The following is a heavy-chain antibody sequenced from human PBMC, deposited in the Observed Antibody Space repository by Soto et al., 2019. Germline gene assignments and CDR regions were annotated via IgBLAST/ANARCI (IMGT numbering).Heavy chain of an antibody. CDR1: GGSVSSYY. V-gene: IGHV4-59*08. CDR3: ARHSNRNYGLYYFDF. Sequence: SXTLSLTCTVSGGSVSSYYCGWIQQPPGKGLEWIGYIYYSGSTKYNPSLKSRVTMSVDTSNNQFSLKVSSVTAQDTAVYYCARHSNRNYGLYYFDFWGLGALVTVSS. D-gene: IGHD4-4*01. CDR2: IYYSGST. J-gene: IGHJ4*02.